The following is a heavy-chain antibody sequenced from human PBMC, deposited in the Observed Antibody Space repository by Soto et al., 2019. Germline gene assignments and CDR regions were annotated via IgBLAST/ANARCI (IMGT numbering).Heavy chain of an antibody. CDR1: GFTFSSNA. D-gene: IGHD3-10*01. CDR2: ITSGGGST. Sequence: EVQLLESGGGLVQPGGSLRLSCAASGFTFSSNAMSWVRQAPGKGLEWVSAITSGGGSTYYADSLKGRFTISRDNSKHTLYLQMDSLRAEDTAVYYCAKSRVRGDSCGQGTLVIVSS. V-gene: IGHV3-23*01. J-gene: IGHJ4*02. CDR3: AKSRVRGDS.